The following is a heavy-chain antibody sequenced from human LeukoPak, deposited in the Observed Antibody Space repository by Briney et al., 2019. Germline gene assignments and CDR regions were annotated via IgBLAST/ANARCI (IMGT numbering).Heavy chain of an antibody. V-gene: IGHV3-33*03. CDR3: AKTGYSSSSGPFDYYYYYMDV. CDR2: IWYDGSNK. J-gene: IGHJ6*03. D-gene: IGHD6-6*01. CDR1: GFTFSSYG. Sequence: PGGSLRLSCAACGFTFSSYGMHWVRQAPGKGLEWVAVIWYDGSNKYYADSVKGRFTISRDNSKNTLYLQMNSLRAEDTAVYYCAKTGYSSSSGPFDYYYYYMDVWGKGTTVTVSS.